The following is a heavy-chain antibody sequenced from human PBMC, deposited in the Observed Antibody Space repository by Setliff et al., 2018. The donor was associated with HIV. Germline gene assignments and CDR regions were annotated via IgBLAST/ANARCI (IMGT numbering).Heavy chain of an antibody. J-gene: IGHJ3*02. Sequence: GESLKISCKGSGYSFTNYWVGWVRQMPGRGLEWMGIIYPGDSDTRYSPSFQGQVTISADKSISTAYLQWSSLKASDTAMYYCARPVSSGWYGVDAFDIWGQGTMVTV. CDR3: ARPVSSGWYGVDAFDI. D-gene: IGHD6-19*01. CDR1: GYSFTNYW. CDR2: IYPGDSDT. V-gene: IGHV5-51*01.